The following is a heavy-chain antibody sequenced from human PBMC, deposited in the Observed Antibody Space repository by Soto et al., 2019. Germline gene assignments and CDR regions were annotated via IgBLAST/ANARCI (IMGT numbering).Heavy chain of an antibody. CDR1: GYTFTSYA. V-gene: IGHV1-3*01. CDR3: ARDPEYGLEPTSSRDYYYYYYMDV. D-gene: IGHD1-1*01. CDR2: INAGNGNT. Sequence: ASVKVSCKASGYTFTSYAMHWVRQAPGQRLEWMGWINAGNGNTKYSQKFQGRVTITRDTSASTAYMELSSLRSEDTAVYYCARDPEYGLEPTSSRDYYYYYYMDVWGKGTTVTVSS. J-gene: IGHJ6*03.